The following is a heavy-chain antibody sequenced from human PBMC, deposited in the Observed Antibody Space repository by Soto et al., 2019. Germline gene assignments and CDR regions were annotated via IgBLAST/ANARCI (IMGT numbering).Heavy chain of an antibody. J-gene: IGHJ6*02. CDR2: ISSDGSNR. V-gene: IGHV3-23*01. Sequence: GGSLRLSCAASGFTISSRDNHAMSWVRQAPGKGPEWISTISSDGSNRHYADSVLGRFTISRDSSRNTLYLQMNSLRAEDTAVYYCAKDHPRPIAVRSPPRYYGMDVWGQGTTVTVS. CDR1: GFTISSRDNHA. CDR3: AKDHPRPIAVRSPPRYYGMDV. D-gene: IGHD6-19*01.